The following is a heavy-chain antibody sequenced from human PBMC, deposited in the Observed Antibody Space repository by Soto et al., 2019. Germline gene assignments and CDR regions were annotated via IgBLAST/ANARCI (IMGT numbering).Heavy chain of an antibody. CDR3: ARVRTYYDGQGRVHRARMDV. J-gene: IGHJ6*02. D-gene: IGHD3-10*01. Sequence: ASVKVSCKASGYTFTGYYMHWGRQAPGQGLEGMGWINPNSGGTNYAQKFQGRVTMTRDTSISTAYMELTRLRSDDTAVDYCARVRTYYDGQGRVHRARMDVWGQGTLVTVSS. CDR1: GYTFTGYY. V-gene: IGHV1-2*02. CDR2: INPNSGGT.